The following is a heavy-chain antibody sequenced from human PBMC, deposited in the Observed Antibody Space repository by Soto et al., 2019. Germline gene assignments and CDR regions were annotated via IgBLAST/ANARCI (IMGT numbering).Heavy chain of an antibody. CDR1: GGSFSGYY. Sequence: SETLSLTCAVYGGSFSGYYWSWIRQPPGKGLEWIGEINHSGSTNYNPSLKSRVTISVDTSKNQFSLKLSSVTAADTAVYYCARGRGRIAAGFCDYCDVKAFWRQGSTVIGSS. V-gene: IGHV4-34*01. D-gene: IGHD6-13*01. CDR3: ARGRGRIAAGFCDYCDVKAF. CDR2: INHSGST. J-gene: IGHJ6*01.